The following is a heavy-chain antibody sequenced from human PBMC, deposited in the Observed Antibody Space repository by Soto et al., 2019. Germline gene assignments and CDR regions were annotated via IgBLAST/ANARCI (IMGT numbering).Heavy chain of an antibody. D-gene: IGHD2-2*01. V-gene: IGHV3-30-3*01. CDR3: AREGIVVVPAAHFDY. Sequence: QVQLVESGGGVVQPGRSLRLSCAASGFTFSSYAMHWVRQAPGKGLEWVAVISYDGSNKYYADSVKGRFTISRDNSQNTLYLQMNSLRAEDTAVYYCAREGIVVVPAAHFDYWGQGTLVTVSS. CDR2: ISYDGSNK. CDR1: GFTFSSYA. J-gene: IGHJ4*02.